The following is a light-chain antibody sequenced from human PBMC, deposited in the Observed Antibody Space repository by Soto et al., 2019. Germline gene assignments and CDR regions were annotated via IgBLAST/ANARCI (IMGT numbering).Light chain of an antibody. CDR3: SSYTRSSTAV. CDR1: SSNIGGNS. V-gene: IGLV1-51*01. CDR2: DDD. Sequence: SVLTQPPSVSAAPGQKVTISCSGSSSNIGGNSVSWYQQLPGTAPKLLIYDDDKRPSGIPDRFSGSKSGTSATLGITGFRTVDEADYYGSSYTRSSTAVFGTGPNATVL. J-gene: IGLJ1*01.